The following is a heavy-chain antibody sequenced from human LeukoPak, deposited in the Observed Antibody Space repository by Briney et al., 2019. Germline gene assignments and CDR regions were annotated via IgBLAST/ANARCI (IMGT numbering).Heavy chain of an antibody. CDR3: ARGWPSFYRVYSGYDSPRTPLNFDY. CDR1: GVSFSGYY. CDR2: INHSGST. D-gene: IGHD5-12*01. V-gene: IGHV4-34*01. J-gene: IGHJ4*02. Sequence: PSETLSLTCAVYGVSFSGYYWSWIRQPPGKGLEWIGEINHSGSTNYNPSLKSRVTISVDTSKNQFSLKLSSVTAADTAVYYCARGWPSFYRVYSGYDSPRTPLNFDYWGQGTLVTVSS.